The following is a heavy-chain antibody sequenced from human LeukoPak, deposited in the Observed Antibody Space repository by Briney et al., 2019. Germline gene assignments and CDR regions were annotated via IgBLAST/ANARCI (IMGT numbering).Heavy chain of an antibody. CDR2: ISSSGSTI. CDR1: GFTFSSYE. D-gene: IGHD1-26*01. Sequence: GGSLRLSCAASGFTFSSYEMNWVHQAPGKGLEWVSYISSSGSTIYYADSVKGRFTISRDNAKNSLYLQMNSLRAEDTAVYYCARGAGSGADYYYYYYMDVWGKGTTVTVSS. V-gene: IGHV3-48*03. CDR3: ARGAGSGADYYYYYYMDV. J-gene: IGHJ6*03.